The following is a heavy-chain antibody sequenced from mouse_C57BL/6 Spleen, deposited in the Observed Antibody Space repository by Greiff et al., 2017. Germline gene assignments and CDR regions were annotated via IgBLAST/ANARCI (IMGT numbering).Heavy chain of an antibody. D-gene: IGHD2-4*01. CDR1: GYTFTSYW. J-gene: IGHJ1*03. CDR2: IHPNSGST. Sequence: QVQLQQPGAELVKPGASVKLSCKASGYTFTSYWMHWVKQRPGQGLEWIGMIHPNSGSTNYNEKFKSKATLTVDKSSSTAYMQLSSLTSEDSAVYYCAKTYYDYDGYFDGWGTGTTVTVSS. V-gene: IGHV1-64*01. CDR3: AKTYYDYDGYFDG.